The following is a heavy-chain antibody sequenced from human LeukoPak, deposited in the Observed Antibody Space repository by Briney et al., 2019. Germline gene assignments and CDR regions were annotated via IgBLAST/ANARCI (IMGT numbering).Heavy chain of an antibody. CDR2: ISWNSGSI. V-gene: IGHV3-9*01. D-gene: IGHD4-23*01. CDR3: LRWYDY. J-gene: IGHJ4*02. CDR1: GFTFDDYA. Sequence: GGSLRLSCAASGFTFDDYAIHWVRLAPGKGLEWVSGISWNSGSIGYADSVKGRFTISRDNAKNSLYLQMNSLRAEDTALYYCLRWYDYWGQGTLVTVSS.